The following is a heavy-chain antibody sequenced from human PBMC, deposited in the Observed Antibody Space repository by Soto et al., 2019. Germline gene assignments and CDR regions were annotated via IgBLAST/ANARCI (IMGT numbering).Heavy chain of an antibody. D-gene: IGHD2-8*01. CDR2: VYPRGSDT. V-gene: IGHV5-51*01. J-gene: IGHJ4*02. Sequence: WESLKIACETSGYDFTRHWLDWVRQRPGEGLEWVGLVYPRGSDTRYSASFRGHVSLPADESVGTPYLPLAPLEASETARFYRARQFCTTTDCSVYFDNWGQGTPVTVSS. CDR1: GYDFTRHW. CDR3: ARQFCTTTDCSVYFDN.